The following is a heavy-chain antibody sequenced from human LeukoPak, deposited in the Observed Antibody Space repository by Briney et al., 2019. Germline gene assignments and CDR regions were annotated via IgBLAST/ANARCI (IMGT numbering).Heavy chain of an antibody. CDR3: ARRGGYRNDY. J-gene: IGHJ4*02. V-gene: IGHV4-34*09. D-gene: IGHD5-12*01. Sequence: SETLSLTFAVYGGSFSGYSWGWIRQPPGKGLEWIGYIYYSGSTYYNPSLKSRVTISVDTSKNQFSLKLSSVTAADTAVYYCARRGGYRNDYWGQGTLVTVSS. CDR1: GGSFSGYS. CDR2: IYYSGST.